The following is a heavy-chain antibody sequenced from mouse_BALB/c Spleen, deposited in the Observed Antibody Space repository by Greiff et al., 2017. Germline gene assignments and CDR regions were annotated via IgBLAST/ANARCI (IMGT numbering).Heavy chain of an antibody. CDR3: TRLDGNYENAMDY. CDR1: GFTFSSYT. J-gene: IGHJ4*01. Sequence: DVKLVESGGGLVKPGGSLKLSCAASGFTFSSYTMSWVRQTPEKRLEWVATISSGGSYTYYPDSVTGRFTISRDNAKNTLYLQMSSLKSEDTAMYYCTRLDGNYENAMDYWGQGTAVTVSS. D-gene: IGHD2-1*01. CDR2: ISSGGSYT. V-gene: IGHV5-6-4*01.